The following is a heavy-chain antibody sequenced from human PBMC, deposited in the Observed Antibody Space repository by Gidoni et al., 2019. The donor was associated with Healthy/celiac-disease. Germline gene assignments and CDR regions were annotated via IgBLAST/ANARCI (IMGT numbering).Heavy chain of an antibody. V-gene: IGHV1-69*02. CDR1: GGTFSSYT. CDR3: ARGEKTGTTLVDY. J-gene: IGHJ4*02. D-gene: IGHD1-7*01. Sequence: QVQLVQSGAEVKKPGSSVTVSCKASGGTFSSYTNSWVRQAPGQGLGWMGRIIPILGIANYAQKFQGRVTITADKSTSTAYMELSSLRSEDTAVYYCARGEKTGTTLVDYWGQGTLVTVSS. CDR2: IIPILGIA.